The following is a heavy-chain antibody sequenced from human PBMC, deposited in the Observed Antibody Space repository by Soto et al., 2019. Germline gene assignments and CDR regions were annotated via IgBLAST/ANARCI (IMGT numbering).Heavy chain of an antibody. CDR2: ISYTGGT. CDR3: ARTEWQQAFDF. V-gene: IGHV4-59*01. Sequence: VQLQESGPGLVKPSETLSLTCSVSGVSTASYFWSWIRQSPGKGLEWIGYISYTGGTRYNPSLESRVTISVDTSTNQFFLRLSSVTAADTAVYYCARTEWQQAFDFWGQGTLVTVSS. J-gene: IGHJ4*02. D-gene: IGHD2-8*01. CDR1: GVSTASYF.